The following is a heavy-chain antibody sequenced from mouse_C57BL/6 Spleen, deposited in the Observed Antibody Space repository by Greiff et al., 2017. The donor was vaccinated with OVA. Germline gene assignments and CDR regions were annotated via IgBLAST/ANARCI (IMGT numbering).Heavy chain of an antibody. V-gene: IGHV2-6-1*01. CDR1: GFSLTSYG. CDR3: ARHITTVVGGGAMDY. CDR2: IWSDGST. Sequence: VKLQESGPGLVAPSQSLSITCTVSGFSLTSYGVHWVRQPPGKGLEWLVVIWSDGSTTYNSALKSRLSISKDNSKSQVFLKMNSLQTDDTAMYYCARHITTVVGGGAMDYWGQGTSVTVSS. J-gene: IGHJ4*01. D-gene: IGHD1-1*01.